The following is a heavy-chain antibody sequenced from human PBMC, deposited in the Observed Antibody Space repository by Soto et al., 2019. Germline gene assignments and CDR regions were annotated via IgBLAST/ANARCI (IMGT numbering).Heavy chain of an antibody. D-gene: IGHD4-17*01. Sequence: PGGSLRLSCAASGFTFSSYAMSWVRQAPGKGLEWVSAISGSGGSTYYADSVKGRFTISRDNSKNTLYLQMNSLRAEDTAVYYCAKDLDYGDYLTLFDYWGQGTLVTVSS. CDR3: AKDLDYGDYLTLFDY. CDR2: ISGSGGST. V-gene: IGHV3-23*01. J-gene: IGHJ4*02. CDR1: GFTFSSYA.